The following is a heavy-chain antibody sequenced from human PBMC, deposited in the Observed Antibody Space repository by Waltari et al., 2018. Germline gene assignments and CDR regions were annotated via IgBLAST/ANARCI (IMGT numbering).Heavy chain of an antibody. CDR3: ARSGYSSSWYELGWGDSNNYYYYYGMDV. CDR2: IHYSGST. J-gene: IGHJ6*02. CDR1: GGSISSYY. Sequence: QVQLQESGPGLVKPSETLSLTCTASGGSISSYYWSWIRQPPGKGLERIGDIHYSGSTNYNPSLKSRVTISVDTSRNQFSLKLSSVTAADTAVYYCARSGYSSSWYELGWGDSNNYYYYYGMDVWGQGTTVTVSS. V-gene: IGHV4-59*01. D-gene: IGHD6-13*01.